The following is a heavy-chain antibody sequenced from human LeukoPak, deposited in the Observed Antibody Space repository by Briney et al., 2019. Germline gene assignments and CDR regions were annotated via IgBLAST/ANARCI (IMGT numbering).Heavy chain of an antibody. CDR3: ARDLWFGELSYYYGMDV. CDR1: GGSISSYY. V-gene: IGHV4-4*07. Sequence: SETLSLTCTVSGGSISSYYWSWIRQPAGKGLEWIGRIYTSGSTNYNPFLKSRVTMSVDTSKNQFSLKLSSVTAADTAVYYCARDLWFGELSYYYGMDVWGQGTTVTVSS. D-gene: IGHD3-10*01. CDR2: IYTSGST. J-gene: IGHJ6*02.